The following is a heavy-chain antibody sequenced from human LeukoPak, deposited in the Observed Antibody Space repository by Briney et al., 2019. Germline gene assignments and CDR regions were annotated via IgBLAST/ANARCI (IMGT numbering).Heavy chain of an antibody. CDR3: ARSDFWSGYYTTYNWFDP. Sequence: ASVKVSCKASGGTFSSYAISWVRQAPGQGLEWMGRINPNSGGTNYAQKFQGRVTMTRDTSISTAYMELSRLRSDDTAVYYCARSDFWSGYYTTYNWFDPWGQGTLVTVSS. J-gene: IGHJ5*02. V-gene: IGHV1-2*06. CDR2: INPNSGGT. CDR1: GGTFSSYA. D-gene: IGHD3-3*01.